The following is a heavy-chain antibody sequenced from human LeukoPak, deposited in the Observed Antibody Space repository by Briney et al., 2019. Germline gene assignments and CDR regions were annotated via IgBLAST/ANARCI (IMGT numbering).Heavy chain of an antibody. CDR1: GFTFSSYA. J-gene: IGHJ6*03. CDR2: IKQDGSEK. D-gene: IGHD1-14*01. CDR3: ARLAGLSNLYYYYYMDV. Sequence: GGSLRLSCAASGFTFSSYAMNWVRQAPGKGLEWVANIKQDGSEKYYVDSVKGRFTISRDNAKNSLYLQMNSLRAEDTAVYYCARLAGLSNLYYYYYMDVWGKGTTVTVSS. V-gene: IGHV3-7*01.